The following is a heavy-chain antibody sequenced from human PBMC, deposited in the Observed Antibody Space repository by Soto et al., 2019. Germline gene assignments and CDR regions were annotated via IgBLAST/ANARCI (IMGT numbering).Heavy chain of an antibody. Sequence: EVQLLESGGDLVQPGGSLRLSWVASGITFGSRAMSLVRQAPGEGLEWGSIITDTGGDTKYADSVRGRFTISRDNSKNTLYLQMSSLRVEDSAVYYCARGSTDAYPGSRIFDFWGRGTLVTVSA. D-gene: IGHD3-10*01. CDR1: GITFGSRA. J-gene: IGHJ4*02. V-gene: IGHV3-23*01. CDR3: ARGSTDAYPGSRIFDF. CDR2: ITDTGGDT.